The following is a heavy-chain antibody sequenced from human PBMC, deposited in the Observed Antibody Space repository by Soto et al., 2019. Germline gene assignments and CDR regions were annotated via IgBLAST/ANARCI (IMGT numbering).Heavy chain of an antibody. CDR2: ISSGGTII. D-gene: IGHD4-17*01. Sequence: QVQLVESGGGLVKPGGSLRLSCAASGLTFSDYYMSWIRQAPGKGLEFVSYISSGGTIIGYADSVKGRFSISRDNAKNSLLLQMDSLRAEDTAVYYCATTYGGDPDYWGQGTLVTVSS. V-gene: IGHV3-11*01. CDR1: GLTFSDYY. CDR3: ATTYGGDPDY. J-gene: IGHJ4*02.